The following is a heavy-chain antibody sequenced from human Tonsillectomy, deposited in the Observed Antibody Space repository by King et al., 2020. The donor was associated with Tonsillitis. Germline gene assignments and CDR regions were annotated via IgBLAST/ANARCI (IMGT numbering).Heavy chain of an antibody. Sequence: VQLVESGGGLVQPGGSLRLSCAASGFTFSSYSMNWVRQAPGKGLEWVSYISSSSSTIYYADSVKGRFTISRDNAKNSLYLQMNSLRAEDTAVYYCSCPSKERATIIPLGYWGQGTLVTVSS. CDR3: SCPSKERATIIPLGY. D-gene: IGHD5-24*01. V-gene: IGHV3-48*04. J-gene: IGHJ4*02. CDR2: ISSSSSTI. CDR1: GFTFSSYS.